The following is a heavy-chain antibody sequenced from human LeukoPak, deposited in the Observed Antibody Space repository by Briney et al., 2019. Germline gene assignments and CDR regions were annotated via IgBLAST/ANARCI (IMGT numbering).Heavy chain of an antibody. J-gene: IGHJ4*02. Sequence: ASVKVSCKASGGTFSSYAISWVRQAPGQGLEWMGRIIPILGIANYAQKFQGRVTITADKSTSTAYMELSSLRSEDTAVYYCARDHMRQWLPYYFDYWGQRTLVTVSS. CDR1: GGTFSSYA. V-gene: IGHV1-69*04. D-gene: IGHD6-19*01. CDR2: IIPILGIA. CDR3: ARDHMRQWLPYYFDY.